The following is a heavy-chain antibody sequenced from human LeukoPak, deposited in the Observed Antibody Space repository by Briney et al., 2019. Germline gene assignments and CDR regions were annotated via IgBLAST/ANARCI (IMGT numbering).Heavy chain of an antibody. CDR2: IKQDGSEK. J-gene: IGHJ4*02. CDR3: ARSYDFWSGYYFPYFDY. Sequence: GGSLRLSCAASGFTFSSYWMSWVRQAPGKGLEWVANIKQDGSEKYYVDSVKGRFTISRDNAKNSLYLQMNSLRAEDTAVYYCARSYDFWSGYYFPYFDYWGRGTLVTVSS. CDR1: GFTFSSYW. D-gene: IGHD3-3*01. V-gene: IGHV3-7*01.